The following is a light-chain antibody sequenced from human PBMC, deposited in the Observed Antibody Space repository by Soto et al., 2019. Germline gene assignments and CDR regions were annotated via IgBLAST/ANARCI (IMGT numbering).Light chain of an antibody. CDR1: QSVSRN. V-gene: IGKV3-15*01. CDR2: GAS. J-gene: IGKJ1*01. Sequence: EIVMTQSPATLSVSLGERATLSCRASQSVSRNLAWYQQKPGQAPRLLIYGASTRATGIPARFSGSGSGTEFTLTISSLQSEDFAVYYCQQYNNWPPGTFGQGTKVEIK. CDR3: QQYNNWPPGT.